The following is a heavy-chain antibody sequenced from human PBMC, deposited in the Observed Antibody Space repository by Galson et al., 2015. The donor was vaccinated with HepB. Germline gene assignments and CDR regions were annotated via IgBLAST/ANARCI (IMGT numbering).Heavy chain of an antibody. D-gene: IGHD6-13*01. CDR2: ISSNGGST. J-gene: IGHJ6*02. V-gene: IGHV3-64D*06. CDR3: VKDSVSIAAAEDYYYGMDV. Sequence: SLRLSCAASGFTFSSYAMHWVRQAPGKGLEYVSAISSNGGSTYYADSVKGRFTISRDNSKNTLYLQMSSLRAEDTAVYYCVKDSVSIAAAEDYYYGMDVWGQGTTVTVSS. CDR1: GFTFSSYA.